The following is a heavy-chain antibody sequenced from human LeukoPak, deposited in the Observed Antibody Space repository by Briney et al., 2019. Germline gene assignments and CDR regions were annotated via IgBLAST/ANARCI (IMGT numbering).Heavy chain of an antibody. CDR3: ARVQKLDYYYYYYMDV. J-gene: IGHJ6*03. Sequence: SETLSLTCTVSGGSISSYYWSWIRQPPGKGLEWIGYIYYSGSTNYNPSLKSRVTISVDTSKNQFSLKLSSVTAADTAVYYCARVQKLDYYYYYYMDVWGKGTTVTVSS. CDR1: GGSISSYY. V-gene: IGHV4-59*01. CDR2: IYYSGST. D-gene: IGHD4-23*01.